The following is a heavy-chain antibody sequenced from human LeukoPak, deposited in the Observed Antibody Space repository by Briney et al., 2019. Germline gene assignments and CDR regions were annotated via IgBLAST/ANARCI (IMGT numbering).Heavy chain of an antibody. V-gene: IGHV3-7*03. Sequence: GGSLRLSCAASGFTFSNFWMTWVRQAPGKGPEWVATIRQDGSDKYYVDSVKGRFTISRDNAKNSLYLQMNSLRAEDTAVYYCARDLGSVYWGQGTLVTVSS. D-gene: IGHD3-10*01. J-gene: IGHJ4*02. CDR1: GFTFSNFW. CDR2: IRQDGSDK. CDR3: ARDLGSVY.